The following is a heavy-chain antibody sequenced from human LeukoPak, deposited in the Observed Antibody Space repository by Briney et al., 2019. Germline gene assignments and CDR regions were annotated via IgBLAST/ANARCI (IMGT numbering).Heavy chain of an antibody. CDR2: IYYSGST. V-gene: IGHV4-31*03. CDR3: ARGPYFGSGYYPAY. J-gene: IGHJ4*02. D-gene: IGHD3-3*01. CDR1: GGSISSGGYY. Sequence: PSQTLSLTCTVSGGSISSGGYYWSWIRQHPGKGLEWIGYIYYSGSTNYNPSLKSRVTISVDTSKNQFSLKLSSVTAADTAVYYCARGPYFGSGYYPAYWGQGTLVTVSS.